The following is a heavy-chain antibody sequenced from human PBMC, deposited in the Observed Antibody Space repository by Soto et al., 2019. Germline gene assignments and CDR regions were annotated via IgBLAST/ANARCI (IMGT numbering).Heavy chain of an antibody. Sequence: EVQLVESGGGLVKPGGSLRLSCAASGFTVSNVWMTWIRQAPGKGLEWVGRIKRKTDGETTDYGAPVKGRFTVSRDDSKNTLYLQMNSLKTEDTGLYYCATSEWNDAFDIWGHGTMVTVSS. V-gene: IGHV3-15*01. D-gene: IGHD3-3*01. CDR2: IKRKTDGETT. J-gene: IGHJ3*02. CDR1: GFTVSNVW. CDR3: ATSEWNDAFDI.